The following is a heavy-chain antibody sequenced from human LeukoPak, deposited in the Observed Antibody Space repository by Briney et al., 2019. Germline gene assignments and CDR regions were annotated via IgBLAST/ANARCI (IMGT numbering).Heavy chain of an antibody. CDR2: ISSSGSTI. D-gene: IGHD3-3*01. CDR3: AKGSKGLLFTRDYYMDV. Sequence: GGSLRLSCAASGFTFSSYEMNWVRQAPGKGLEWVSYISSSGSTIYYADSVKGRFTISRDNSKNTLYLQMNSLRAEDTAVYYCAKGSKGLLFTRDYYMDVWGKGTTVTISS. V-gene: IGHV3-48*03. CDR1: GFTFSSYE. J-gene: IGHJ6*03.